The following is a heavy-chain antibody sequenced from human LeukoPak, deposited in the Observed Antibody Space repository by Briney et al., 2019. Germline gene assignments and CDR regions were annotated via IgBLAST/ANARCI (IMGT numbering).Heavy chain of an antibody. CDR2: INYSGNT. CDR1: GGSISRSNYY. D-gene: IGHD2-21*02. V-gene: IGHV4-39*07. J-gene: IGHJ3*02. Sequence: PSETLSLTCTVSGGSISRSNYYWVWLRQPPGKGLEWIATINYSGNTYYNPPFKSRVTMSVDTSKNLFSLKLTSVTAADTAVYYCASSRGVVTAYDIWGQGTMVTVSS. CDR3: ASSRGVVTAYDI.